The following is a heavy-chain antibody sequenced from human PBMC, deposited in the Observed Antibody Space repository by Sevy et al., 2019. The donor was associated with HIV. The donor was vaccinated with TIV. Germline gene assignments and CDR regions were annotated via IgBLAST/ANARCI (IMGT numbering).Heavy chain of an antibody. J-gene: IGHJ4*02. CDR2: ISYDGSNK. V-gene: IGHV3-30-3*01. CDR3: ARVALLRHTGNGNFDY. Sequence: GGSLRLSCAASGFTFSSYAMHWVRQAPGKGLEWVAVISYDGSNKYYADSVKGRFTISRDNSKNTLYLQMNSLRAEDTALYYCARVALLRHTGNGNFDYWGQGTLVTVSS. D-gene: IGHD1-26*01. CDR1: GFTFSSYA.